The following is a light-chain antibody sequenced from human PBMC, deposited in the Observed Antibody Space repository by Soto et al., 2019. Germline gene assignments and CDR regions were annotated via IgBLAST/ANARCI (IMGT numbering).Light chain of an antibody. Sequence: EIVMTQSPATLSVSPGERATLSCRASQSVSSDLAWYQQKPGQAPRLLIYGASTRATGIPDRFSGSGSGTDFTLTISSLEPEDFAVYYCQQRSNWITFGQGTRLEI. CDR2: GAS. CDR1: QSVSSD. CDR3: QQRSNWIT. J-gene: IGKJ5*01. V-gene: IGKV3-11*01.